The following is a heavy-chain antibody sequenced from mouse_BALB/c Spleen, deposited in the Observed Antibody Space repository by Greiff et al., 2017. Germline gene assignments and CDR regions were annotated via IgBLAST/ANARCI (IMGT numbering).Heavy chain of an antibody. CDR1: GYTFTSYW. J-gene: IGHJ3*01. CDR3: ARARDPSWFAY. D-gene: IGHD3-3*01. Sequence: VHLVESGAELARPGASVKLSCKASGYTFTSYWMQWVKQRPGQGLEWIGAIYPGDGDTRYTQKFKGKATLTADKSSSTAYMQLSSLASEDSAVYYCARARDPSWFAYGGQGTLVTVSA. V-gene: IGHV1-87*01. CDR2: IYPGDGDT.